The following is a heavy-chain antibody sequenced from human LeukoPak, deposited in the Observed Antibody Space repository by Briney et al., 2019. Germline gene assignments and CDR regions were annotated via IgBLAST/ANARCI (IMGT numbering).Heavy chain of an antibody. CDR1: GFTFTNYW. Sequence: GGSLRLSCAASGFTFTNYWMSWVRQAPGKGLELVANIKQDRSEKYYVDSVKGRFTISRDNAKNSLYLQMNSLRAEDTAVYYCARDFGQWELNGGYYFDYWGQGTLVTVSS. D-gene: IGHD1-26*01. CDR3: ARDFGQWELNGGYYFDY. CDR2: IKQDRSEK. J-gene: IGHJ4*02. V-gene: IGHV3-7*01.